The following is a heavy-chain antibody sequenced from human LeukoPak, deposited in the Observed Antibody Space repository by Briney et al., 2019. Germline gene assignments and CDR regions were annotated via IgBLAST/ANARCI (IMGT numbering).Heavy chain of an antibody. Sequence: PSETLSLTCTVSGGSISTYYWNWIRQPPGKGLEWIGYIYNSGSANYNPSLKSRVTISADTSKKQFSLKLSSVTAADTAVYYCARRHDGEFDYWGQGTLVTVSS. CDR2: IYNSGSA. CDR1: GGSISTYY. J-gene: IGHJ4*02. D-gene: IGHD3-10*01. CDR3: ARRHDGEFDY. V-gene: IGHV4-59*01.